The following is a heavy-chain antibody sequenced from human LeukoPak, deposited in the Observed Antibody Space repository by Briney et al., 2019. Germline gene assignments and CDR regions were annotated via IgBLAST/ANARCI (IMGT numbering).Heavy chain of an antibody. CDR1: GFTFDDYA. CDR3: ARSDPYFDY. CDR2: IGWNSGSI. Sequence: GGSLRLSCAASGFTFDDYAMHWVRQAPGKGLEWVSGIGWNSGSIGYADSVKGRFTISRDNAKNSLYLQMNSLRAEDTALYYCARSDPYFDYWGQGTLVTVSS. D-gene: IGHD3-3*01. V-gene: IGHV3-9*01. J-gene: IGHJ4*02.